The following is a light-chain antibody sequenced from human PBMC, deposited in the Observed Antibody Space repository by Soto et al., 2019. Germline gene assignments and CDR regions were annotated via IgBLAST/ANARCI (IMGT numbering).Light chain of an antibody. CDR3: TQRRTWPWT. J-gene: IGKJ1*01. CDR2: DAS. Sequence: SVVTQSPATLSLSPGERATLSCRTSQSVDSQVAWYQQKVGQGPRPLIYDASNRATGVPDRFSGSGSGTDFTLTISSLEPEDFAIYHCTQRRTWPWTSGQGTKGEI. V-gene: IGKV3-11*01. CDR1: QSVDSQ.